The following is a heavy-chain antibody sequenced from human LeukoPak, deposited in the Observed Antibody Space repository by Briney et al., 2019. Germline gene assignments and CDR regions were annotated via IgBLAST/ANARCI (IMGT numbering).Heavy chain of an antibody. CDR3: ARAQGYFEWDYYFDY. J-gene: IGHJ4*02. V-gene: IGHV3-21*01. CDR2: ISSSSSYI. CDR1: GFTFSSYS. Sequence: PGGSLRLSCAASGFTFSSYSMNWVRQAPGKGLEWVSSISSSSSYIYYADSVKGRFTISRDNAKNSLYLQMNSLRAEDTAVYYCARAQGYFEWDYYFDYWGQGTLVTVSS. D-gene: IGHD3-9*01.